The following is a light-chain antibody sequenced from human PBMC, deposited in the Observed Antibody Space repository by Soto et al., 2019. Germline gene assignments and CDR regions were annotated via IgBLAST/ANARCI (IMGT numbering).Light chain of an antibody. V-gene: IGKV3-11*01. CDR2: YMS. CDR3: HQRQSWPRT. J-gene: IGKJ1*01. Sequence: EIVLTQSPATLSSSPGETATLSCRASQYVGSRLAWYQHKPGQAPRLLIYYMSKRATGIPARFSGSGSVTDFTLTISSLAPDDCALYYCHQRQSWPRTCGEGTKVELK. CDR1: QYVGSR.